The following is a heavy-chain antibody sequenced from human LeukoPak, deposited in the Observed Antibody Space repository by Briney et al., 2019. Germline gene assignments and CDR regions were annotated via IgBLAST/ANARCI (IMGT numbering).Heavy chain of an antibody. J-gene: IGHJ4*02. D-gene: IGHD3-22*01. V-gene: IGHV3-43*01. CDR1: GFTFDDYT. CDR2: LSWDGSST. CDR3: AAGALYYYENSGYHY. Sequence: GGSLRLSCAASGFTFDDYTMHWVRQPPGKGLEWVSLLSWDGSSTYYADSMKGRFTISRDNSKNSLYLQMNSLRSEDTAFYYCAAGALYYYENSGYHYWGQGTLVTVSS.